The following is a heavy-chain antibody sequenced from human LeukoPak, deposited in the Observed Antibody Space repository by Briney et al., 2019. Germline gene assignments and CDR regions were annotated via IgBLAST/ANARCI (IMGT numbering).Heavy chain of an antibody. V-gene: IGHV4-59*08. CDR2: IYYTGTT. J-gene: IGHJ3*02. Sequence: SETLSLTCTVSGGSISSYYWSWIRQPPGKGLEWIAYIYYTGTTNYNPSLKSRVTISIDTSKNQFSLRLTSVTAADTAVYYCARQGIDAFDIWGQGTLVTVSS. CDR1: GGSISSYY. CDR3: ARQGIDAFDI.